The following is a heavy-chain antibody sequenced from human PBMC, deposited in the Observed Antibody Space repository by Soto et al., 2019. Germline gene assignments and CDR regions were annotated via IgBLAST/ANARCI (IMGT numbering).Heavy chain of an antibody. CDR1: GGSISSYY. CDR3: ARVWGYYFDY. CDR2: IYYSGST. V-gene: IGHV4-59*01. Sequence: QVQLQESGPGLFEPSETLALSSTVSGGSISSYYWSWIRQPPGKGLEWIGYIYYSGSTNYNPSLKSRVTISVDTSKNQFSLKLSSVSAADTAVYYCARVWGYYFDYWGQGTLVTVSS. J-gene: IGHJ4*02. D-gene: IGHD3-10*01.